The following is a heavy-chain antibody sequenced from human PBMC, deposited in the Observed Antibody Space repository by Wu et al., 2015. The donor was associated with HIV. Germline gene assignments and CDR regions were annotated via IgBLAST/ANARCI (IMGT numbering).Heavy chain of an antibody. CDR1: GYTFTSYG. J-gene: IGHJ4*02. CDR3: ARGAKKETNGSGIDY. V-gene: IGHV1-46*04. CDR2: ISPSGGST. Sequence: QVQLVQSGAEVKKPGASVKVSCKASGYTFTSYGISWVRQAPGQGLEWMGMISPSGGSTSHAQKLQGRIIMTRDTSTRTVYMELRSLKYEDTAVYYCARGAKKETNGSGIDYWGQGTVVTVSS. D-gene: IGHD3-10*01.